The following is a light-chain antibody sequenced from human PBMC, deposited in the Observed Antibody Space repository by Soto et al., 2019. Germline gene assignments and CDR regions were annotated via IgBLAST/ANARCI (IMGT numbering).Light chain of an antibody. CDR2: GAS. V-gene: IGKV3-20*01. CDR3: QQYGSSGT. Sequence: EIVLTQSPGTLSLSPGESATLSCRASQSVSNNYLAWYQQKPGQAPRLLIYGASNRATGIPDRFSGSGSGTDFTLPISRLEPADFAVYYCQQYGSSGTFGQGTK. J-gene: IGKJ1*01. CDR1: QSVSNNY.